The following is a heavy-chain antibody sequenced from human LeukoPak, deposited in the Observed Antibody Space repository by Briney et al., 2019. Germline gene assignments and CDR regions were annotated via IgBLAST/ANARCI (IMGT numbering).Heavy chain of an antibody. CDR2: INAGNGNT. J-gene: IGHJ4*02. Sequence: ASVKVSCKAPGYTFTNYAVHWVRQAPGQRLEWMGWINAGNGNTEYSQNFQDRVTITRDTSATTAYMELSSLRSEDTAVYYCARGSYFYGSGSFMGSDYWGQGTLVTVSS. CDR3: ARGSYFYGSGSFMGSDY. D-gene: IGHD3-10*01. CDR1: GYTFTNYA. V-gene: IGHV1-3*01.